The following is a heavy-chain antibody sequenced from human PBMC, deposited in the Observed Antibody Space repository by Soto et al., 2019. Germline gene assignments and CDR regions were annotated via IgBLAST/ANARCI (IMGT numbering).Heavy chain of an antibody. V-gene: IGHV3-9*01. CDR2: ISWNSGSI. D-gene: IGHD3-9*01. CDR3: AKGRYDILTGYLDY. Sequence: EVQLVESGGGLVQPGRSLRLSCAASGFTFDDYAMHWVRQAPGKGLEWVSGISWNSGSIGYADSVKGRFTISRDSAKNSLYLQMNSLRAEDTALYYCAKGRYDILTGYLDYWGQGTLVTVSS. J-gene: IGHJ4*02. CDR1: GFTFDDYA.